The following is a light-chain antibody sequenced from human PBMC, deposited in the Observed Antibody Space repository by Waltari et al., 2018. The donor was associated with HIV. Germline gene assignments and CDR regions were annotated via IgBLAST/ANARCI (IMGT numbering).Light chain of an antibody. CDR3: QQYNNWPPNT. CDR2: GAS. V-gene: IGKV3-15*01. CDR1: QSVSSY. J-gene: IGKJ2*01. Sequence: EIVLTQSPATLSLSPGERATLSCRASQSVSSYFAWYQQKPGQAPRLLIYGASTRATGLPARFSGSGSGTEFILTISSLQSEDFAVYYCQQYNNWPPNTFGQGTKLEIK.